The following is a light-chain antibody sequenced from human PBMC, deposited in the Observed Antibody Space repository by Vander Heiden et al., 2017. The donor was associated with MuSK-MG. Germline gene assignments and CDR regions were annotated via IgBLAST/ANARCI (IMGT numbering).Light chain of an antibody. CDR3: QQPSNWPPIT. CDR1: QSVSSY. J-gene: IGKJ5*01. V-gene: IGKV3-11*01. Sequence: EIVLTQSPPTLSLSPGERATLSCRASQSVSSYLAWYQQKPGQAPRLLIYDASNRDTGIPARFSGSGYGKDFTLTISSREPEDFAVYYCQQPSNWPPITFGQGTRLEIK. CDR2: DAS.